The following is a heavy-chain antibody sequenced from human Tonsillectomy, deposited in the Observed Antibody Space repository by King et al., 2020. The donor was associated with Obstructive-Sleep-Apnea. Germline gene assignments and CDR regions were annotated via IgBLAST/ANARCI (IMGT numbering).Heavy chain of an antibody. CDR1: GVPFSSYA. V-gene: IGHV3-30*14. D-gene: IGHD3-10*01. CDR3: ASQSYCYGSGHLYGMDV. Sequence: QLLQSGGGVVQPGRSLILSCAASGVPFSSYAIHWVRSATGKGVEWAVVISHDGSDEYYAASVTGRFTISRDNSRNTLYRQMNSLRAEDTAFYYCASQSYCYGSGHLYGMDVWGQGTTVTVSS. J-gene: IGHJ6*02. CDR2: ISHDGSDE.